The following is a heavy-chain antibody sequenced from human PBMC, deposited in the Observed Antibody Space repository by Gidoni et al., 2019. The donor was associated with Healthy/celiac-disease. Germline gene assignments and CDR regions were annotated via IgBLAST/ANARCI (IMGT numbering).Heavy chain of an antibody. CDR2: IDPSDSYT. CDR1: GYSFTSYW. D-gene: IGHD2-21*01. CDR3: ARQKPLLGEEGY. J-gene: IGHJ4*02. Sequence: SCTGSGYSFTSYWISWVRQMPGKGLEWMGRIDPSDSYTNYSPSFQGHVTISADKSISTAYLQWSSLKASDTAMYYCARQKPLLGEEGYWGQGTLVTVSS. V-gene: IGHV5-10-1*01.